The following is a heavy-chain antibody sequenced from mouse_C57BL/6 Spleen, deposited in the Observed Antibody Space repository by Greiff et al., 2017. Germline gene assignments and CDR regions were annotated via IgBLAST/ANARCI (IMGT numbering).Heavy chain of an antibody. CDR3: ARDLYDGFDY. CDR2: INYDGSST. J-gene: IGHJ2*01. V-gene: IGHV5-16*01. Sequence: DVKLVESEGGLVQPGSSMKLSCTASGFTFSDYYMAWVRQVPEKGLEWVANINYDGSSTYYLDSLKSRFIISRDNAKNILYLQMSSLKSEDTATYYCARDLYDGFDYWGQGTTLTVSS. CDR1: GFTFSDYY. D-gene: IGHD2-3*01.